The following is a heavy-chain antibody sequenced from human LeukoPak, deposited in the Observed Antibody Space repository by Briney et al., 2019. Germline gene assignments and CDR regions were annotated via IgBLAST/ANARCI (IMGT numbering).Heavy chain of an antibody. D-gene: IGHD6-19*01. V-gene: IGHV3-23*01. J-gene: IGHJ4*02. CDR1: GFTFSSYS. CDR2: VSGGGGTT. CDR3: AKGGGSAWYYFDY. Sequence: GGSLRLSCAASGFTFSSYSMNWVRQAPGKGLEWVSTVSGGGGTTHYADSVKGRFTISRDNSKNTLSLQMSSLSAEDTAVYYCAKGGGSAWYYFDYWGQGTLVTVSS.